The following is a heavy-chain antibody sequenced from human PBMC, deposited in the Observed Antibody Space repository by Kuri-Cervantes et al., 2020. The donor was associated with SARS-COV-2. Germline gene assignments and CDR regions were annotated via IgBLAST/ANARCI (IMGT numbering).Heavy chain of an antibody. J-gene: IGHJ4*02. CDR2: INGDNTVI. CDR1: GFSFNDQY. Sequence: GESLKISCAVSGFSFNDQYMSWIRQAPGKGLEWVSHINGDNTVIEYADSVKGRFIISRDNAKKSLYLQMNSLRAEDTAVYYCANDPNRIHYWGQGALVTVSS. CDR3: ANDPNRIHY. D-gene: IGHD2/OR15-2a*01. V-gene: IGHV3-11*01.